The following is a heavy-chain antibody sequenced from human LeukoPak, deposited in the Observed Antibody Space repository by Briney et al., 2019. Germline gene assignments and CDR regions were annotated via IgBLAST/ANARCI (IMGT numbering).Heavy chain of an antibody. V-gene: IGHV4-30-4*01. CDR1: GGSISTGGYY. J-gene: IGHJ3*01. Sequence: PSETLSLTCTVSGGSISTGGYYWSWIRQPPGKGLEWIGYISYSGGTYYNPSLKSRVSISMDTSTSQFSLKMSFVTAADTAVYYCASTSKYIGSGRDDSFDLWGQGTMVTVSS. D-gene: IGHD3-10*01. CDR3: ASTSKYIGSGRDDSFDL. CDR2: ISYSGGT.